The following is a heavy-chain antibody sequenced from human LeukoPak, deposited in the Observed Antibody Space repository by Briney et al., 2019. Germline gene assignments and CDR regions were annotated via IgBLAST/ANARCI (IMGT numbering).Heavy chain of an antibody. CDR2: ISAYNGNT. Sequence: GASVKVSCKASGYTFTSYGISWVRQAPGQGLEWMGWISAYNGNTNYAQKLQGRVTMTTDTSTSTAYMELRSLRSDATAVYYCAREGDSYYYDSSDGAFDIWGQGTMVTVSS. CDR1: GYTFTSYG. CDR3: AREGDSYYYDSSDGAFDI. J-gene: IGHJ3*02. V-gene: IGHV1-18*01. D-gene: IGHD3-22*01.